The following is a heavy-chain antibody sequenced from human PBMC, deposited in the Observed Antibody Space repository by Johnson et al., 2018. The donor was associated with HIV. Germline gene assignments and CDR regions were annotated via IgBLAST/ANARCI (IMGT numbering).Heavy chain of an antibody. D-gene: IGHD3-3*01. J-gene: IGHJ3*02. V-gene: IGHV3-7*01. CDR3: ARARDYNFWSPATDI. CDR1: GFTFSSYW. Sequence: VQLVESGGGLVQPGGSLRLSCAASGFTFSSYWMSWVRQAPGKGLEWVANIKQDGSEKYYADSVKGRFTISRDNAKNSLYLQMNSLRAEDTAVYYCARARDYNFWSPATDIWGQGTMVTVSS. CDR2: IKQDGSEK.